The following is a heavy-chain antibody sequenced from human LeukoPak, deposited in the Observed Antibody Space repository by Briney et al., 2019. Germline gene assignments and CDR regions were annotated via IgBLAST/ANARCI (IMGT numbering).Heavy chain of an antibody. V-gene: IGHV3-48*02. Sequence: GGSLRLSCAASGFTVSSNYMNWVRQAPGKGLEWVSNTGSNGRSPYYADSVKGRFTVSRDNAKNSLCLQMNSLRDEDTAVYYCVRDHEWSLDIWGQGTMVTVSS. D-gene: IGHD2-8*01. CDR2: TGSNGRSP. J-gene: IGHJ3*02. CDR1: GFTVSSNY. CDR3: VRDHEWSLDI.